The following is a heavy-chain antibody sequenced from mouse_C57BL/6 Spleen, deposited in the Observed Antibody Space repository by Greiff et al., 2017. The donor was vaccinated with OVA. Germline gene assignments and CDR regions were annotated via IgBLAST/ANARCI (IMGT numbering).Heavy chain of an antibody. J-gene: IGHJ3*01. Sequence: VQLVESGAELVRPGASVTLSCKASGYTFTDYEMHWVKQTPVHGLEWIGAIDPETGGTAYNQKFKGKAILTADKSSSTAYMELRSLTSEDSAVYYCTVYYYGSSPFAYWGQGTLVTVSA. CDR3: TVYYYGSSPFAY. CDR2: IDPETGGT. D-gene: IGHD1-1*01. V-gene: IGHV1-15*01. CDR1: GYTFTDYE.